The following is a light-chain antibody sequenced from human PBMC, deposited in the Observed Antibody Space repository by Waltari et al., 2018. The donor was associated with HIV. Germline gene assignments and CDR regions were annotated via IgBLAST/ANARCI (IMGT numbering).Light chain of an antibody. J-gene: IGKJ1*01. CDR3: QQYNSYSRT. V-gene: IGKV1-5*03. CDR2: KAS. CDR1: QSINIW. Sequence: DIQMTQSPSTLPASVGDRVTITCRASQSINIWVAWYQQKPGKAPKLLIYKASSLESGVPSRFSGSGSGTEFTLTISSLQPDDLATYYCQQYNSYSRTFGQGTKVEIK.